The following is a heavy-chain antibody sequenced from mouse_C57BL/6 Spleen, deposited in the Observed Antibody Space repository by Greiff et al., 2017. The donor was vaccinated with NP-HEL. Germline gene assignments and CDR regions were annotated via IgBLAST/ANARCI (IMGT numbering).Heavy chain of an antibody. D-gene: IGHD1-1*01. CDR1: GYSITSGYY. J-gene: IGHJ4*01. Sequence: EVHLVESGPGLVKPSQSLSLTCSVTGYSITSGYYWNWIRQFPGNKLEWMGYISYDGSNNYNPSLKNRISITRDTSKNQFFLKLNSVTTEDTATYYCAREDYGSSGRAMDYWGQGTSVTVSS. CDR3: AREDYGSSGRAMDY. V-gene: IGHV3-6*01. CDR2: ISYDGSN.